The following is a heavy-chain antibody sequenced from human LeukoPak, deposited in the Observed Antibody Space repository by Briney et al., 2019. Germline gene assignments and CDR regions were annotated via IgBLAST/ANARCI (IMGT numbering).Heavy chain of an antibody. CDR2: IYYSGST. CDR3: AREAAPHYYGSGSYYNV. D-gene: IGHD3-10*01. J-gene: IGHJ4*02. Sequence: SETLSLTCTVSGGSISSSSYYWGWIRQPPGKGLEWIGSIYYSGSTYYNPSLKSRVTISVDTSKNQFSLKLSSVTAADTAVYYCAREAAPHYYGSGSYYNVWGQGTLVTVSP. V-gene: IGHV4-39*07. CDR1: GGSISSSSYY.